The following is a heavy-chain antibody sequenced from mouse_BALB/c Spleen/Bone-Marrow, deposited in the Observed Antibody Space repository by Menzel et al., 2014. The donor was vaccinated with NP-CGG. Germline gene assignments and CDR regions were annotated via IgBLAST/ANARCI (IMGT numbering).Heavy chain of an antibody. CDR1: GSSITSGYY. J-gene: IGHJ3*01. Sequence: EVQLQQSGPGLVKPSQSLSLTCSVTGSSITSGYYRNWIRQFPGTKLERMGYISYDGSNNYNPSLKNRISITRDTSKNQFFLKLNSVTTEDTATCYCAILLRWAWFAYWGQGTLVTVSA. V-gene: IGHV3-6*02. CDR2: ISYDGSN. CDR3: AILLRWAWFAY. D-gene: IGHD1-1*01.